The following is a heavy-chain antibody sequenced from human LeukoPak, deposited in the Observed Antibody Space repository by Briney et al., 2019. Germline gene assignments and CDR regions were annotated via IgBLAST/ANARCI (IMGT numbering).Heavy chain of an antibody. CDR2: IYPGDSDT. CDR1: GYSFTTYW. J-gene: IGHJ4*02. CDR3: ARRQGCSSSSCPPDS. D-gene: IGHD2-2*01. V-gene: IGHV5-51*01. Sequence: GESLKISCRGSGYSFTTYWIGWVRQMPGKGLEWMGIIYPGDSDTRYTMSFQGQLTMSADKSINTAYLQRSSLKASDTAMYYCARRQGCSSSSCPPDSWGQGTLVTVSP.